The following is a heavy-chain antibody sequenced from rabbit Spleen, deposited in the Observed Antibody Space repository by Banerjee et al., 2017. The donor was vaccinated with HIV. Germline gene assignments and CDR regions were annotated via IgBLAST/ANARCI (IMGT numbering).Heavy chain of an antibody. J-gene: IGHJ2*01. V-gene: IGHV1S40*01. CDR3: ARGAGYGGYQYVSAFSP. CDR1: GFSFNNKYY. Sequence: QSLEESGGDLVKPGASLTLTCTASGFSFNNKYYMCWVRQAPGKGLELTACIYTSSGSTWYASWAKGRFTISKTSSTTVTLQMTSLTAADTTMYFCARGAGYGGYQYVSAFSPWGPGTLVTVS. CDR2: IYTSSGST. D-gene: IGHD5-1*01.